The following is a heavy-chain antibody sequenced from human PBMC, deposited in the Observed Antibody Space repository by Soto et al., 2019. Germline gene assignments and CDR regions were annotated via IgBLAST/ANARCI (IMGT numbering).Heavy chain of an antibody. CDR1: RYIFTAYL. D-gene: IGHD1-1*01. CDR3: ASHDPGARFDP. CDR2: INPNNGAT. V-gene: IGHV1-2*02. Sequence: QVQLVQSGAEVKKPGASVKVSCKAPRYIFTAYLMHWVRQAPGQGLGWMGWINPNNGATHYGLSLQRRVTLTRDTAISTAYMELSSLRSDDTAVYYCASHDPGARFDPWGQGTLVIVSS. J-gene: IGHJ5*02.